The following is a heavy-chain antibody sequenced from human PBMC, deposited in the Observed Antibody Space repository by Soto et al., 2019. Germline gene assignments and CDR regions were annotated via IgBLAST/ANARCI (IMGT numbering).Heavy chain of an antibody. Sequence: ASVKVSCKASGYTFTSYAMHWVRQAPGQRLEWMGWINAGNGNTKYSQKFQGRVTITRDTSASTAYMELSSLRSEDTAVYYCARDLRRIAAAGPVDYWGQGTLVTVSS. CDR2: INAGNGNT. J-gene: IGHJ4*02. CDR1: GYTFTSYA. CDR3: ARDLRRIAAAGPVDY. V-gene: IGHV1-3*01. D-gene: IGHD6-13*01.